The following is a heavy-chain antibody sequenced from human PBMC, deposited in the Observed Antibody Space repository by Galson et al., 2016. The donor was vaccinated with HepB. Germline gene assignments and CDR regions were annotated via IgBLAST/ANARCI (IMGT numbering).Heavy chain of an antibody. CDR3: ARGGYYDSSGPDLDN. J-gene: IGHJ4*02. CDR2: INPSGGST. V-gene: IGHV1-46*01. Sequence: SVKVSCKASGYTFTRYYIHWVRQAPGQGLEWMGVINPSGGSTKDAQKFQGRVTMTRDTSTSTVYMELSSLRSEDTAVYFCARGGYYDSSGPDLDNWGQGTLVTVSS. CDR1: GYTFTRYY. D-gene: IGHD3-22*01.